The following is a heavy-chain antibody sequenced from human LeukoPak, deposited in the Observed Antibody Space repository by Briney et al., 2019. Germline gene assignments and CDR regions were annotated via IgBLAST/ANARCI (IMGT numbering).Heavy chain of an antibody. CDR2: ISNGGGSA. D-gene: IGHD5-18*01. Sequence: GGSLRLSCAASGFTFSSYPMSWVRQAPGKGLQWVSAISNGGGSAYYADSVKGRITISRDNSKNTLYLQMNSLRAEDTAVYYCAKGDSYGYYYFDYWGQGTLVTVSS. CDR1: GFTFSSYP. J-gene: IGHJ4*02. V-gene: IGHV3-23*01. CDR3: AKGDSYGYYYFDY.